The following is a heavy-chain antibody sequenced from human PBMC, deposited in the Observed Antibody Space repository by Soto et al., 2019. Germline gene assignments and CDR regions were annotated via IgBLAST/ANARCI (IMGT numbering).Heavy chain of an antibody. J-gene: IGHJ6*02. Sequence: GASVKVSCKASGGTFSSYAISWVRQAPGQGLEWMGGIIPIFGTANYAQKFQGRVTITADESTSTAYMELSSLRSEDTAVYYCASAIFGVVIFGYYGMDVWGQGTTVTVSS. CDR3: ASAIFGVVIFGYYGMDV. V-gene: IGHV1-69*13. CDR1: GGTFSSYA. D-gene: IGHD3-3*01. CDR2: IIPIFGTA.